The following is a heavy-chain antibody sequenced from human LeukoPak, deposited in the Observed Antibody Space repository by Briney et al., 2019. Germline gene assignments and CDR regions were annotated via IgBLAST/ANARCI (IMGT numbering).Heavy chain of an antibody. D-gene: IGHD4-23*01. V-gene: IGHV4-39*07. Sequence: SETLSLTCTVSGGSISFSTYYWGWIRQPPGKGLDWIGSIYYSGNTYYNPSLKSRVTILVDTSKNQFSLKLSSVTAADTAVYYCARRGGNSLYYYYYMDVWGKGTTVTVSS. J-gene: IGHJ6*03. CDR3: ARRGGNSLYYYYYMDV. CDR1: GGSISFSTYY. CDR2: IYYSGNT.